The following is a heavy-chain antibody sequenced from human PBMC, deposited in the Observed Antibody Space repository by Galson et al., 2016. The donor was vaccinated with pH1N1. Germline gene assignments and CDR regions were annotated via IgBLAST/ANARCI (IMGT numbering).Heavy chain of an antibody. D-gene: IGHD3-22*01. V-gene: IGHV1-69*01. CDR1: SFG. J-gene: IGHJ2*01. CDR3: AREDYYDTDLSDWYFDL. Sequence: SFGINWVRQAPEQGLEWMGGIIPIFNTAKYARNFQGRVTITADESTTTAYMELSSLRSDDTAVYFCAREDYYDTDLSDWYFDLWGRGTLLTVSS. CDR2: IIPIFNTA.